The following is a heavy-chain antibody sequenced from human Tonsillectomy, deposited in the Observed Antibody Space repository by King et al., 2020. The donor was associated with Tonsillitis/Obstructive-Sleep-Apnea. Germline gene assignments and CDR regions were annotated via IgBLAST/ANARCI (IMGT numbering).Heavy chain of an antibody. CDR3: AREWSGGSWYFDY. J-gene: IGHJ4*02. V-gene: IGHV3-33*01. CDR1: GFTFSSSG. CDR2: IWYDGSNE. D-gene: IGHD1-26*01. Sequence: VQLVESGGGVVQPGRSLRLSCAASGFTFSSSGMHWVRQAPGKGLEWVAVIWYDGSNEYYAESVKGRFTISRDNSKNTLYLQMNSLRAEDTAVYYCAREWSGGSWYFDYWGQGILVTVSS.